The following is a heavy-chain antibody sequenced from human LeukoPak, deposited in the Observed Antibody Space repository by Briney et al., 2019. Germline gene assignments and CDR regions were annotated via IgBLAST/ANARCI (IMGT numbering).Heavy chain of an antibody. CDR1: GYTLICYY. CDR3: ARLTEEAPRVTAPYFDY. V-gene: IGHV1-2*02. Sequence: ASVKVACKASGYTLICYYMHCVRQAPGQGLEWMGWINPNSGGTNYAQKFQGRATLTRDTSIPTTYMELSRLTSDDTAFYYCARLTEEAPRVTAPYFDYWGEGTLVTVSS. D-gene: IGHD2-21*02. J-gene: IGHJ4*02. CDR2: INPNSGGT.